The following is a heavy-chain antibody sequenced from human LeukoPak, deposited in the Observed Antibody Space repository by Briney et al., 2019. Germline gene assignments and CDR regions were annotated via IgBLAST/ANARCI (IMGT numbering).Heavy chain of an antibody. CDR3: ARDPSNTGGSYFYMDV. D-gene: IGHD2-8*01. CDR1: GYTFNRHR. J-gene: IGHJ6*03. Sequence: ASVKVSCKASGYTFNRHRIIWVRQAPGQGLEWMGWISAYNGDTDYAQKVQGRVTMTTETSTSTAYMELRSLRSDDTAMYYCARDPSNTGGSYFYMDVWGKGTTVTVSS. CDR2: ISAYNGDT. V-gene: IGHV1-18*01.